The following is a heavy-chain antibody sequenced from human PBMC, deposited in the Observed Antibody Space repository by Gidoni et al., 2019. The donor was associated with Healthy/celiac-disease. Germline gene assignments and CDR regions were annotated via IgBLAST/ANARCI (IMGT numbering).Heavy chain of an antibody. V-gene: IGHV3-21*01. Sequence: EVQLVESGGGLVKPGGSLSLSCAASVFTSSRYSMNCVRQAPGTGLEWVSSISSSISYIYYADSVKCRVTISRDNAKNSLYLQMNSLRAEDTAVYYCARWVDIFGYMDVCGKGTTVTVSS. D-gene: IGHD3-9*01. CDR2: ISSSISYI. J-gene: IGHJ6*03. CDR3: ARWVDIFGYMDV. CDR1: VFTSSRYS.